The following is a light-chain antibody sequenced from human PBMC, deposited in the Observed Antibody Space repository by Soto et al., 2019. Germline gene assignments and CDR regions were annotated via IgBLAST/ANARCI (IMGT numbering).Light chain of an antibody. CDR3: YSWNSNSDTHYV. Sequence: QSVLTQPASVSGSPGQSITISCTGASSDIGASNYVSWYQQHPGQAPKLMISDVNNRPSGISDRFSGSKSGNTASLTISGLQAEDEADYYCYSWNSNSDTHYVFGTGTKLTVL. J-gene: IGLJ1*01. CDR1: SSDIGASNY. V-gene: IGLV2-14*03. CDR2: DVN.